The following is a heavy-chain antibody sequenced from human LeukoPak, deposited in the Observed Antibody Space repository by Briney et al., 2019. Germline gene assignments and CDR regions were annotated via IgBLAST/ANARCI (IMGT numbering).Heavy chain of an antibody. J-gene: IGHJ5*02. CDR1: GFTFSSYT. V-gene: IGHV3-21*01. D-gene: IGHD2-8*02. CDR2: ISSSSSYI. Sequence: GGSLRLSCAASGFTFSSYTMNWVRQAPGKGLEWVSSISSSSSYIYYADSVKGRFTISRDNAKNSLYLQMNSLRAEDTAVNYCATYPTGRFDPWGQGTLVTVSS. CDR3: ATYPTGRFDP.